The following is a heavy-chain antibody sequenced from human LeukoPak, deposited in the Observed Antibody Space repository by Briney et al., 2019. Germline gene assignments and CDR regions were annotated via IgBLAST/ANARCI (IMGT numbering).Heavy chain of an antibody. V-gene: IGHV3-33*06. D-gene: IGHD5-18*01. J-gene: IGHJ4*02. Sequence: GGSLRLSCAASGFTFSSYGMHWVRQAPGKGLEWVAVIWYDGSNKYYADSVKGRFTISRDNSKNTLYLQMNSLRAEDTAVYYCAKVQRGHSYGSPDYWGQGTLVTVSS. CDR1: GFTFSSYG. CDR3: AKVQRGHSYGSPDY. CDR2: IWYDGSNK.